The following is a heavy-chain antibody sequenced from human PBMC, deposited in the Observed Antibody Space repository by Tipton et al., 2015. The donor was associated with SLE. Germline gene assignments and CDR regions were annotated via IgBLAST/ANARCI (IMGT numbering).Heavy chain of an antibody. J-gene: IGHJ4*02. CDR3: ARVWRQLANYFDY. Sequence: TLSLTCAVSGGSISSSNWWSWVRQPPGKGLEWIGEIYRSGSTNYNPSLKSRVTISVDKSKNQFSLKLSSVTAADTAVYYCARVWRQLANYFDYWGQGTLVTVSS. D-gene: IGHD6-6*01. V-gene: IGHV4-4*02. CDR2: IYRSGST. CDR1: GGSISSSNW.